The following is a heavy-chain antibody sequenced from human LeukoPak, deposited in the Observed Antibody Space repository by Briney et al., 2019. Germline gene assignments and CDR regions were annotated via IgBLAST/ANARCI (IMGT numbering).Heavy chain of an antibody. CDR1: GFTFSSYA. CDR2: ISYDGSNK. V-gene: IGHV3-30-3*02. J-gene: IGHJ4*02. CDR3: AKTPRILGGLLDS. D-gene: IGHD2/OR15-2a*01. Sequence: PGGSLRLSCAASGFTFSSYAMHWVRQAPGKGLEWVAVISYDGSNKYYADSVKGRFTISRDNSKNTLSLQMNSLRPEDTAIYFCAKTPRILGGLLDSWGQGSLVTVSS.